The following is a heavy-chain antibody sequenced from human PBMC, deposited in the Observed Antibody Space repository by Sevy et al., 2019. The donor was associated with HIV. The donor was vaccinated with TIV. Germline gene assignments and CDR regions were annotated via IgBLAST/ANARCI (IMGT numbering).Heavy chain of an antibody. CDR2: IYYSGST. J-gene: IGHJ4*02. V-gene: IGHV4-39*01. CDR3: ARGQWLVHDY. D-gene: IGHD6-19*01. Sequence: SKTLSLTCTVSGGSISSSSYYWGWIRQPPGKGLEWIGSIYYSGSTYYNPSLKSRVTISVDTSKNQFSLKLSSVTAADTAVYYCARGQWLVHDYWGQGTLVTVSS. CDR1: GGSISSSSYY.